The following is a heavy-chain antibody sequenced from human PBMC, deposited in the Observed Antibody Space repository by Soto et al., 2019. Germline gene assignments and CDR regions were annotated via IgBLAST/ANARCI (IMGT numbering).Heavy chain of an antibody. CDR1: GITISNYP. CDR3: VKDDGGYPSTAPH. D-gene: IGHD3-22*01. J-gene: IGHJ4*02. CDR2: ISGSGDRT. Sequence: EVQLVESGGGLVQPGGSLRLSCAASGITISNYPMSWVRQAPGKGLDWVSGISGSGDRTYYADSAKGRFTISKDISKNSLSLQLDSLRVEDTAVYFCVKDDGGYPSTAPHLGQGTLVTVSS. V-gene: IGHV3-23*04.